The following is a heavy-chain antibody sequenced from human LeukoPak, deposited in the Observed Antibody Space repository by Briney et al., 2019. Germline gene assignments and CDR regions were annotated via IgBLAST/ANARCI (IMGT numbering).Heavy chain of an antibody. V-gene: IGHV3-66*01. CDR1: GFAVSTNY. CDR2: ISGVGST. Sequence: GGSLRLSCAASGFAVSTNYMSWVRQAPGKGLEWVSSISGVGSTSYADSVKGRFTISRDNARGTLYLLMDSLRAEDTAVYYCARSGYYYDSSGSSSWGQGTLVTVSS. J-gene: IGHJ5*02. D-gene: IGHD3-22*01. CDR3: ARSGYYYDSSGSSS.